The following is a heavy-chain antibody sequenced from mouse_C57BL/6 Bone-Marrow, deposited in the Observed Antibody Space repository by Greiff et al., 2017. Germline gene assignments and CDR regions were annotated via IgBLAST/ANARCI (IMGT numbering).Heavy chain of an antibody. Sequence: VQRVESGAELARPGASVKLSCKASGYTFTSYGISWVKQRTGQGLEWIGEIYPRSGNPYYNEKFKGKATLTADKSSSTAYMDLRSLTSEDSAVYFCARQGCMDYWGQGTSVTVSS. J-gene: IGHJ4*01. CDR3: ARQGCMDY. CDR2: IYPRSGNP. V-gene: IGHV1-81*01. CDR1: GYTFTSYG.